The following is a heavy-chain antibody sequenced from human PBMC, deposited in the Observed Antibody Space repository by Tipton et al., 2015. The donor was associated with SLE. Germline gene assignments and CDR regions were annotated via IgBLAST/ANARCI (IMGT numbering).Heavy chain of an antibody. CDR2: IRSKYGGGTT. V-gene: IGHV3-15*01. CDR1: GFTVSSNY. J-gene: IGHJ4*02. CDR3: VPDRPDY. Sequence: SLRLSCAASGFTVSSNYMSWVRQAPGKGLEWVARIRSKYGGGTTDYAAPVNGRFTISRDDSKTTLYLYMNSLKIEDTAVYYCVPDRPDYRGQGTLVTV.